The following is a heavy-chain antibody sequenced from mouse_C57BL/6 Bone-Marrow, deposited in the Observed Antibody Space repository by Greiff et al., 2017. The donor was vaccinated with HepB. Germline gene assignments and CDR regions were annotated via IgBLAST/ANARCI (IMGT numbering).Heavy chain of an antibody. J-gene: IGHJ1*03. D-gene: IGHD2-5*01. CDR2: ISYDGSN. Sequence: EVQLQQSGPGLVKPSQSLSLTCSVTGYSITSGYYWNWIRQFPGNKLEWMGYISYDGSNNYNPSLKNRISITRDTSKNQFFLKLNSVTTEDTATYYCAREYYSNYYWYFDVWGTGTTVTVSS. CDR1: GYSITSGYY. V-gene: IGHV3-6*01. CDR3: AREYYSNYYWYFDV.